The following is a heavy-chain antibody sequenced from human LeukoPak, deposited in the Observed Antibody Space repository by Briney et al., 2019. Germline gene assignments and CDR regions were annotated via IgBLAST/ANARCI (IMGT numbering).Heavy chain of an antibody. Sequence: GGSLRLSCAASGFTFSSFSMNWVRQAPGKGLEWVSSISSGGDYKHYADSVKGRFTISRDNSKHTLYLQMNSLRAEDTAVYYCSKWKAIVLVPAARSPIDYWGQGTLVTVSS. J-gene: IGHJ4*02. CDR1: GFTFSSFS. CDR3: SKWKAIVLVPAARSPIDY. CDR2: ISSGGDYK. V-gene: IGHV3-21*04. D-gene: IGHD2-2*01.